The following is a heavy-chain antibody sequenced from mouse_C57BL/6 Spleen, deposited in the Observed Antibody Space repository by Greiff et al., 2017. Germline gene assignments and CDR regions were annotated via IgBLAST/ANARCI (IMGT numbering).Heavy chain of an antibody. Sequence: QVQLQQSGAELVKPGASVKLSCKASGYTFTSYWMQWVKQRPGQGLEWIGEIDPSDSYTNYNQKFKGKATLTVDTSSSTAYMQLSSLTSEDSAVYYCARGIGYYYGRNYFDYWGQGTTLTVSS. D-gene: IGHD1-1*01. J-gene: IGHJ2*01. CDR3: ARGIGYYYGRNYFDY. CDR2: IDPSDSYT. CDR1: GYTFTSYW. V-gene: IGHV1-50*01.